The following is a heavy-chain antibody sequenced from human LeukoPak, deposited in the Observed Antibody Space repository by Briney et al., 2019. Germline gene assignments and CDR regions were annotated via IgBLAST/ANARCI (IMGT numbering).Heavy chain of an antibody. CDR2: IYYSGST. Sequence: PSETLSLTCTVSGGSISSYYWSWIRQPPGKGLEWIGYIYYSGSTNYNPSLKSRVAISVDTSKNQFSLKLSSVTAADTAVYYCARVEYSGSYAADYWGQGTLVTVSS. CDR3: ARVEYSGSYAADY. J-gene: IGHJ4*02. CDR1: GGSISSYY. V-gene: IGHV4-59*01. D-gene: IGHD1-26*01.